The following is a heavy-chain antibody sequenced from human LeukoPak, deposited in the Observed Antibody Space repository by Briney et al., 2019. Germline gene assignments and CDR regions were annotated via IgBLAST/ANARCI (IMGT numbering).Heavy chain of an antibody. Sequence: GGSLRLSCAAPGFTFSNYWMHWVRQGPGKGLVWVSRINSDGRLTSYADSVKGRFTISRDNAKNTLYLQMNSLRAEDTAVYYCARDLRTPSDTNIAIDYWGQGTLVTVSS. V-gene: IGHV3-74*01. CDR3: ARDLRTPSDTNIAIDY. D-gene: IGHD4-23*01. J-gene: IGHJ4*02. CDR1: GFTFSNYW. CDR2: INSDGRLT.